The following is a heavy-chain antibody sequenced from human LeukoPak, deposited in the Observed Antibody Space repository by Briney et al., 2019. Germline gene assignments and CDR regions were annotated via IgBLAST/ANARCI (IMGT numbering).Heavy chain of an antibody. Sequence: GRSLRLSCAASGFTFSSHGMHWVRQAPGKGLEWVAVIWYDGSNTVYADSVKGRFAISRDNSRNMLYLQMNSLRDEDTAVYHCARWGNSKVCDLWGQGTLVTVSS. CDR2: IWYDGSNT. V-gene: IGHV3-33*01. J-gene: IGHJ4*02. D-gene: IGHD3-16*01. CDR3: ARWGNSKVCDL. CDR1: GFTFSSHG.